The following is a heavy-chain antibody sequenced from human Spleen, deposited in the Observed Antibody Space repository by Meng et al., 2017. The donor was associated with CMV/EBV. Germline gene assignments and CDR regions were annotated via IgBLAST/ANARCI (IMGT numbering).Heavy chain of an antibody. CDR3: ARGGDWFDP. V-gene: IGHV1-69*02. J-gene: IGHJ5*02. CDR1: GGTFSDYT. CDR2: ITPVVGIT. D-gene: IGHD3-16*01. Sequence: SVKVSCKASGGTFSDYTITWVRQAPGQGLEWMGKITPVVGITNYAQRSQGRVTFIADKSTSTHYMELSRLTSGDTAVYYCARGGDWFDPWGQGTLVTVSS.